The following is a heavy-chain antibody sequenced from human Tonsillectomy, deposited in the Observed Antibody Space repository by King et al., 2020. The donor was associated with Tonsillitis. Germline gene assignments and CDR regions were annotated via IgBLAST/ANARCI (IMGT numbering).Heavy chain of an antibody. CDR2: ISGSGGST. J-gene: IGHJ6*02. V-gene: IGHV3-23*04. CDR3: AKDTEYSRSSGGVGGMDV. CDR1: GFTFSSYA. D-gene: IGHD6-6*01. Sequence: VQLVESGGGLVQPGGSLRLSCVASGFTFSSYAMSWVRQAPGKGLEWVSGISGSGGSTYYADSVKGRFTISRDNSKNTLYLQMNSLRAEDTAVYYCAKDTEYSRSSGGVGGMDVWGQGTTVTVSS.